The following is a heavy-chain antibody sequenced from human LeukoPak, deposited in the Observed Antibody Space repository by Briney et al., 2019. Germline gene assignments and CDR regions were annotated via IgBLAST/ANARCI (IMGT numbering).Heavy chain of an antibody. CDR1: GYSISSDYY. V-gene: IGHV4-38-2*02. D-gene: IGHD3-22*01. CDR2: IYHSGST. CDR3: ARATYYYDSSGYWTLEFDFDI. Sequence: PSETLSLTCTVSGYSISSDYYWGWIRQPPGKGLEWIGFIYHSGSTYYNPSLKSRVTISVDTPKNQFSLKLSSVTAADTAVYYCARATYYYDSSGYWTLEFDFDIWGQGTMVTVSS. J-gene: IGHJ3*02.